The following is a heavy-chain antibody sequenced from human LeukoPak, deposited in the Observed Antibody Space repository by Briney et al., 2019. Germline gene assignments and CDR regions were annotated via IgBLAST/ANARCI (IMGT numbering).Heavy chain of an antibody. V-gene: IGHV3-30*03. CDR2: ISYDGSNK. D-gene: IGHD1-20*01. CDR1: GFTFSSYG. Sequence: PGSSLTLSCAASGFTFSSYGMHWVRQAPGKGLEWVAVISYDGSNKDYADSVKGRFTISRDNSENTLYLQMNSLRAEDTAVYYCARDGFNWNDLDSWGQGTLVTVSP. CDR3: ARDGFNWNDLDS. J-gene: IGHJ4*02.